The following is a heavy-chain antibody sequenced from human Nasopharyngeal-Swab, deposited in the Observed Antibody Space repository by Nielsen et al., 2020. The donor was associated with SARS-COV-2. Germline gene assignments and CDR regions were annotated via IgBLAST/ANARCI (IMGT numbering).Heavy chain of an antibody. V-gene: IGHV5-51*01. Sequence: GEALKISWKGSGYSFTSYWIGWVRQMPGKGLEWMGIIYPGDSDTRYRPSFQGQVTISADKSISTAYLQWSSLKASDTAMYYCARSAANDAFDIWGQGTMVTVSS. J-gene: IGHJ3*02. CDR1: GYSFTSYW. D-gene: IGHD5-18*01. CDR2: IYPGDSDT. CDR3: ARSAANDAFDI.